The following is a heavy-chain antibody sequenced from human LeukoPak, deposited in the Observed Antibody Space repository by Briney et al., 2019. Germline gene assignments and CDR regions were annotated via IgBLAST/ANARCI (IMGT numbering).Heavy chain of an antibody. CDR1: GFSFSGYG. CDR3: AREDYAFDI. J-gene: IGHJ3*02. Sequence: GGSLRLSCAASGFSFSGYGMHWVRQTPGKGLEWVAVIWSDGSEKYYADSVKGRFTISRDNSKNTLFLQMNSLRGEDTAVYYCAREDYAFDIWGQGTMVTVSS. CDR2: IWSDGSEK. V-gene: IGHV3-33*01.